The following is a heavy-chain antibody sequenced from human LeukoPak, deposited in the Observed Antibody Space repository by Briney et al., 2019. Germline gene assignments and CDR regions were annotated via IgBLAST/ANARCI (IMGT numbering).Heavy chain of an antibody. CDR2: IYTSGSS. Sequence: SETLSLTCAVYGGSFSGYYWNWIRQPAGKGLEWIGRIYTSGSSNYNPSLKSRVTMSVDTSKNQFSLKLTSVTAADTAVYFCARGWEVVRLDNWGQGTLVTVSS. J-gene: IGHJ4*02. V-gene: IGHV4-59*10. CDR1: GGSFSGYY. CDR3: ARGWEVVRLDN. D-gene: IGHD2-2*01.